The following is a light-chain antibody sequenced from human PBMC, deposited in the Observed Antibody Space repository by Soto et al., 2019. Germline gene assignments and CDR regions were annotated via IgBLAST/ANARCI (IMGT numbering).Light chain of an antibody. J-gene: IGLJ2*01. CDR3: SSYTSSSTDVV. CDR1: SSDVGGYNY. CDR2: EVS. V-gene: IGLV2-14*01. Sequence: QSVLTQPASVSGSAGQSITISCTGTSSDVGGYNYVSWYQQHPGKAPKLMIYEVSNRPSGVSNRFSGSKSGNTASLTISGLQAEDEADYYCSSYTSSSTDVVFGGGTKLTVL.